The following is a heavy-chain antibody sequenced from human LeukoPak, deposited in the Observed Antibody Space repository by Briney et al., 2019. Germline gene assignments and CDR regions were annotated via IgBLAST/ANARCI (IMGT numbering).Heavy chain of an antibody. Sequence: AGGSLRLSCAASGFTFSSYGMHWVRQAPGKGLEWVAVISYDGSNKYYVDSVKGRFTISRDNSKNTLYLQMNSLRAEDTAVYYCARDRSRDGYNFDYWGQGTLVTVSS. V-gene: IGHV3-30*03. D-gene: IGHD5-24*01. CDR1: GFTFSSYG. CDR2: ISYDGSNK. J-gene: IGHJ4*02. CDR3: ARDRSRDGYNFDY.